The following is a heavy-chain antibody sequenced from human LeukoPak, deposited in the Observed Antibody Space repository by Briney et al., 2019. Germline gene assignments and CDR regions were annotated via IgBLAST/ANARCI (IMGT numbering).Heavy chain of an antibody. D-gene: IGHD3-16*02. Sequence: QAGGSLRLSCAASGFTFSSYEMNWVRQAPGKGLEWVSYISSSSSTIYYADSVKGRFTISRDNAKNSLYLQMNSLRAEDTAVYYCARVARDYVWGSYRYTDANLWYFDYWGQGTLVTVSS. CDR1: GFTFSSYE. CDR2: ISSSSSTI. J-gene: IGHJ4*02. V-gene: IGHV3-48*03. CDR3: ARVARDYVWGSYRYTDANLWYFDY.